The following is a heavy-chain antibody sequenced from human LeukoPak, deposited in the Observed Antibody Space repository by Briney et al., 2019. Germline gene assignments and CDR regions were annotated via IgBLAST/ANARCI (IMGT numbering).Heavy chain of an antibody. CDR3: ARDSSGYYALFDP. Sequence: ASVKVSCKTSGYTFTGYYIHWVRQAPGQGLEWMGGIIPILGTANYAQKFQGRVTITADESTSTAYMELSSLRSEDTAVYYCARDSSGYYALFDPWGQGTLVTVSS. CDR1: GYTFTGYY. V-gene: IGHV1-69*01. D-gene: IGHD3-22*01. CDR2: IIPILGTA. J-gene: IGHJ5*02.